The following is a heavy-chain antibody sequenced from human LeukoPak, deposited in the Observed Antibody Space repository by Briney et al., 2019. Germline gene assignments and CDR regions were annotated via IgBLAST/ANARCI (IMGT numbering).Heavy chain of an antibody. Sequence: SVKVSCKASGGTFISYAISWVRQAPGQGLGWMGGIIPIFGTANYAQKFQGRVTITADESTSTAYMELSSLGSEDTAVYYCARPKPLYCSGGSCYQRRYYYYYGMDVWGQGTTVTVSS. D-gene: IGHD2-15*01. CDR2: IIPIFGTA. CDR3: ARPKPLYCSGGSCYQRRYYYYYGMDV. V-gene: IGHV1-69*13. CDR1: GGTFISYA. J-gene: IGHJ6*02.